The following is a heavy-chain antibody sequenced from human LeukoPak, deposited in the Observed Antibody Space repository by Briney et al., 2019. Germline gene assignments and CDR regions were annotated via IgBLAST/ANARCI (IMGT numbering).Heavy chain of an antibody. J-gene: IGHJ4*02. V-gene: IGHV3-21*04. Sequence: GGSLRLSCEASGFTFSSYRMNWVRQAPGKGLEWVSSISSSSSYIYYADSVKGRFTISRDNAKNSLYLQMNSLRAEDTAVYYCARGPDFYDSSGYYPIWGQGTLVTVSS. D-gene: IGHD3-22*01. CDR2: ISSSSSYI. CDR3: ARGPDFYDSSGYYPI. CDR1: GFTFSSYR.